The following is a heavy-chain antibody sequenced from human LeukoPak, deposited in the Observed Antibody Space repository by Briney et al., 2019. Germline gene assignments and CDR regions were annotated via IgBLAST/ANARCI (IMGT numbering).Heavy chain of an antibody. J-gene: IGHJ6*04. CDR3: ARGEKVRGFFV. D-gene: IGHD3-10*01. V-gene: IGHV3-53*01. Sequence: GGSLRLSCAASGFTVSSNYMGWVRQAPGKGLEWVSVIYSGGSTCYADSVKGRFTISRDNSKNTLYFQMNSLRAEDTAVYYCARGEKVRGFFVWGKGTTVTISS. CDR1: GFTVSSNY. CDR2: IYSGGST.